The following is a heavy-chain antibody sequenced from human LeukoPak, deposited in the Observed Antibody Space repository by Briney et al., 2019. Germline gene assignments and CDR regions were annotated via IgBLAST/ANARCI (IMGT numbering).Heavy chain of an antibody. D-gene: IGHD3-3*01. Sequence: GGSLRLSCAASGFTLSTYEMNWVRQAPGKGLEWVSYISSSGSTIYYADSVKGRFTISRDNAKNSLDLRMNSLRVEDTAVYYCARGRITIFGVPPRGMDVWGQGTTVTVSS. CDR1: GFTLSTYE. V-gene: IGHV3-48*03. CDR3: ARGRITIFGVPPRGMDV. J-gene: IGHJ6*02. CDR2: ISSSGSTI.